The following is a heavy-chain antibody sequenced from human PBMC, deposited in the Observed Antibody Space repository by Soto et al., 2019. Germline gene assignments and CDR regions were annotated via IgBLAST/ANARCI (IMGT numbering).Heavy chain of an antibody. Sequence: EVQLLESGGGLVQPGGSLRLSCAASEFTFSSYSMIWVRQAPGKGLEWVSGVNGGGDTTYYAESVKGRFTISRDNSKNTLYLQMNSLRAEDMAVFYCARGHFGVTMDVWGQGTTVTVSS. CDR2: VNGGGDTT. V-gene: IGHV3-23*01. D-gene: IGHD3-3*01. CDR1: EFTFSSYS. J-gene: IGHJ6*02. CDR3: ARGHFGVTMDV.